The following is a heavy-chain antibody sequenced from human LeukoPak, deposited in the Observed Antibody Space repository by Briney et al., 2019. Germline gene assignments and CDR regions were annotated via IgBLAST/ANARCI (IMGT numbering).Heavy chain of an antibody. CDR3: ARKGRNSSGWSPFDY. Sequence: GASAKVSCRASGYTFTSYDINWVRQATGQGLEWMGWMNPNSGNTGYAQKFQGRVTMTRNTSINTAYMELTNLTSEDTAMYFCARKGRNSSGWSPFDYWGQGTLLTVSS. CDR2: MNPNSGNT. V-gene: IGHV1-8*01. D-gene: IGHD6-19*01. CDR1: GYTFTSYD. J-gene: IGHJ4*02.